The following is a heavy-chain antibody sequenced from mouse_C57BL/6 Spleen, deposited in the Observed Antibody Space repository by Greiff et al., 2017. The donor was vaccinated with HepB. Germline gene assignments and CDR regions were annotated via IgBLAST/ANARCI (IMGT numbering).Heavy chain of an antibody. J-gene: IGHJ4*01. CDR1: GYSFTGYF. CDR2: INPYNGDT. V-gene: IGHV1-20*01. Sequence: VQLKESGPELVKPGDSVKISCKASGYSFTGYFMNWVMQSHGKSLEWIGRINPYNGDTFYNQKFKGKATLTVDKSSSTAHMELRSLTSEDSAVYYCARELTPALYYAMDYWGQGTSVTVSS. CDR3: ARELTPALYYAMDY. D-gene: IGHD1-1*01.